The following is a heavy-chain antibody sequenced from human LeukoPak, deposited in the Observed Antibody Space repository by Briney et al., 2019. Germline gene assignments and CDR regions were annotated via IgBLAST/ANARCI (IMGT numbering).Heavy chain of an antibody. D-gene: IGHD3-16*01. CDR1: GGSISSYF. Sequence: SETLSLTCTVSGGSISSYFWSWIRQPPGKGLEWIGYIYYSGSTNYNPSLKSRVTISVDTSKNQFSLKLSSVTAADTAVYYCARDYDSGFDYWGQGTLVTVSS. CDR2: IYYSGST. CDR3: ARDYDSGFDY. V-gene: IGHV4-59*01. J-gene: IGHJ4*02.